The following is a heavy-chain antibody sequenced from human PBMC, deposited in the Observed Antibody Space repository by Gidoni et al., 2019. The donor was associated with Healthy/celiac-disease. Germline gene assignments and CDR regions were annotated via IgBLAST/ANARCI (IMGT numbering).Heavy chain of an antibody. Sequence: QVQLQESGPGLVKPSETLSLTCAVSGYSISSGYYWGWIRQPPGKGLEWIGSIYHSGSTYYNPSLKSRVTISVGTSKNQFSLKLSSVTAADTAVYYCARGLREEVVGVYFDYWGQGTLVTVSS. J-gene: IGHJ4*02. CDR3: ARGLREEVVGVYFDY. V-gene: IGHV4-38-2*01. CDR1: GYSISSGYY. CDR2: IYHSGST. D-gene: IGHD1-26*01.